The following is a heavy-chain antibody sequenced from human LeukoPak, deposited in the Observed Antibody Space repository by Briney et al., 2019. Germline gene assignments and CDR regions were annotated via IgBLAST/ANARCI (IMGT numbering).Heavy chain of an antibody. V-gene: IGHV4-59*01. CDR2: IYYSGST. CDR3: ASHYGSGFDY. Sequence: PSETLSLTCTVSVGSISSYYWSWIRQPPGKGLEWIGYIYYSGSTNYNPSLKSRVTISIDTSKNQFSLKVSSVTAAGPAIYYCASHYGSGFDYWGQGTLVTVSS. CDR1: VGSISSYY. J-gene: IGHJ4*02. D-gene: IGHD3-10*01.